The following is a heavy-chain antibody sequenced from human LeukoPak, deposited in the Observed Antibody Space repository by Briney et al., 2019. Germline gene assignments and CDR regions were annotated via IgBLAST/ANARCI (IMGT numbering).Heavy chain of an antibody. Sequence: GRSLRLSCAASGFTFSSYAMHWVRQAPGKGLEWVAVISYDGSNKYYADSVKGRFTISRDNSKNTLYLQMNSLRAEDTAVYYCAGDRIAARHYYYYYMDVWGKGTTVTVSS. J-gene: IGHJ6*03. D-gene: IGHD6-6*01. CDR2: ISYDGSNK. CDR3: AGDRIAARHYYYYYMDV. CDR1: GFTFSSYA. V-gene: IGHV3-30*04.